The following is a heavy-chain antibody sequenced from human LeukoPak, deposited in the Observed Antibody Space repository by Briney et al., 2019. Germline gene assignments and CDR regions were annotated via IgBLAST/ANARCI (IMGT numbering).Heavy chain of an antibody. CDR1: GYTFTSYQ. D-gene: IGHD2-2*01. J-gene: IGHJ5*02. Sequence: GASVKVSCKASGYTFTSYQMHWVRQAPGQGLERVGWISAYNGNTNYAQKLQGRVTMTTDTSTSTAYMELRSLRSDDTAVYYCARDRIVPGNRFDPWGQGTLVTVSS. V-gene: IGHV1-18*04. CDR3: ARDRIVPGNRFDP. CDR2: ISAYNGNT.